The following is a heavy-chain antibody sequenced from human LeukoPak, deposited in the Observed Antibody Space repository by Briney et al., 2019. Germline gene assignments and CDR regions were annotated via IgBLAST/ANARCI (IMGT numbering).Heavy chain of an antibody. V-gene: IGHV3-21*01. CDR3: ARVGCSGGTCFPWDY. CDR1: GFSFSSYS. Sequence: GGSLRLSCAASGFSFSSYSMNWVRQAPGKGLEWVSSISSRSTYIYYADSVKGRFTISRDNAKNSLYLQMNSLRGEDAAMYYCARVGCSGGTCFPWDYWGQGTLVTVSS. D-gene: IGHD2-15*01. J-gene: IGHJ4*02. CDR2: ISSRSTYI.